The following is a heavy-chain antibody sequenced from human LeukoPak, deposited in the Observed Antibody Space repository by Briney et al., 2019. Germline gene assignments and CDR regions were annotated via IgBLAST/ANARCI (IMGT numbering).Heavy chain of an antibody. CDR1: GFTFSSYW. CDR3: AKDRCSNGIGCYYYYMDV. Sequence: GGSLRLSCAASGFTFSSYWMHWVRQAPGKGLVWVSRINSDGSSTSHADSVKGRFTISRDNAKNTLYLQMNSLRAEDTAVYYCAKDRCSNGIGCYYYYMDVWGKGTTVTISS. J-gene: IGHJ6*03. CDR2: INSDGSST. V-gene: IGHV3-74*01. D-gene: IGHD2-8*01.